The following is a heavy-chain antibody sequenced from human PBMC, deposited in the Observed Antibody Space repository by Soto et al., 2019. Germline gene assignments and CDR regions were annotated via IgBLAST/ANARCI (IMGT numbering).Heavy chain of an antibody. CDR2: ISGSGGST. J-gene: IGHJ6*02. V-gene: IGHV3-23*01. CDR3: AKVAGGRGYYAFWSGYPEKANYYGMDV. CDR1: GFTFSSYA. D-gene: IGHD3-3*01. Sequence: GGSLRLSCAASGFTFSSYAMSWVRQAPGKGLEWVSAISGSGGSTYYADSVKGRFTISRDNTKNTLYLQMNSLRAEDTAVYYCAKVAGGRGYYAFWSGYPEKANYYGMDVWGQGTTVTVSS.